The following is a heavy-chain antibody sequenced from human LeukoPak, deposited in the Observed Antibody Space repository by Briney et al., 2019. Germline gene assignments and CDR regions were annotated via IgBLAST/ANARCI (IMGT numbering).Heavy chain of an antibody. J-gene: IGHJ4*02. D-gene: IGHD2-2*01. CDR2: ISGSGGST. Sequence: GGSLRLSCAASGFTFSSYAMSWVRQAPGKGLEWVSAISGSGGSTYYADSVKGRFTISRDNSKNTLYLQMNSLRAEDTAVYYCAKGYCSSTSCYALYYFDYWGQGTLVTVSP. V-gene: IGHV3-23*01. CDR3: AKGYCSSTSCYALYYFDY. CDR1: GFTFSSYA.